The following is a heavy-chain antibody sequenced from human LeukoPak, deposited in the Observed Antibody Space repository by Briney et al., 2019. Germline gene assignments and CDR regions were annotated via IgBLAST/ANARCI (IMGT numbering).Heavy chain of an antibody. CDR3: ARDTDYSGSYYGY. V-gene: IGHV4-30-2*01. CDR1: GFTFSSYA. D-gene: IGHD1-26*01. Sequence: LRLSCAASGFTFSSYAMSWVRQAPGKGLEWIGYIYHSGSTYYNPSLKSRVTISVDRSKNQFSLKLSSVTAADTAVYYCARDTDYSGSYYGYWGQGTLVTVSS. CDR2: IYHSGST. J-gene: IGHJ4*02.